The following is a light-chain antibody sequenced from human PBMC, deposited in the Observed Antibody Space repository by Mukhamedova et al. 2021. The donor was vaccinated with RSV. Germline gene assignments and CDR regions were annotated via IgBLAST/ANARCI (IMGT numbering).Light chain of an antibody. CDR1: SSY. Sequence: SSYKQWYQRRVHGKAPKRLIYAASSLQSGVPSRFSGSGSGTDFTLTISSLQPEDVATYYGQRTYNAPQRTFGGGTKVEIK. V-gene: IGKV1-39*01. J-gene: IGKJ4*01. CDR3: QRTYNAPQRT. CDR2: AAS.